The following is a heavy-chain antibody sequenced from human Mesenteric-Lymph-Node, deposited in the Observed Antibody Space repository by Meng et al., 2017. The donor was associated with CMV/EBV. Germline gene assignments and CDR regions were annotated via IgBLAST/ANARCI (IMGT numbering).Heavy chain of an antibody. J-gene: IGHJ3*02. CDR2: ISYDGSNK. V-gene: IGHV3-30-3*01. CDR1: GFTFSSYA. CDR3: ARGYRTTSWFDAFDI. D-gene: IGHD2-2*01. Sequence: GESLKISCAASGFTFSSYAMHWVRQAPGKGLEWVAVISYDGSNKYYADSVKGRFTISRDNPRNTLYLQMNRLRAEDTAVYYCARGYRTTSWFDAFDIWGQGTMVTVSS.